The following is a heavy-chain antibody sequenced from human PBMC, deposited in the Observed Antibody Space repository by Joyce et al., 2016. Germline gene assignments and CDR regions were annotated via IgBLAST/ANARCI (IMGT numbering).Heavy chain of an antibody. CDR2: IDWDGDK. Sequence: QVTLRESGPALVKPTQFLTLTCTVSGFSLNTTGMCVSWIRQPPGKALELLARIDWDGDKFYSPALRPRLTISRDTSKNQVVLTMTNMDPVDTATYYCARTLTYGVVGDDYWGQGTLVTVSS. CDR1: GFSLNTTGMC. J-gene: IGHJ4*02. CDR3: ARTLTYGVVGDDY. D-gene: IGHD1-26*01. V-gene: IGHV2-70*17.